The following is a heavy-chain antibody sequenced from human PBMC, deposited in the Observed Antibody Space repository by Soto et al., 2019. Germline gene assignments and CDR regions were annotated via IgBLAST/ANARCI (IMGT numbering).Heavy chain of an antibody. CDR1: GLTFSSYA. J-gene: IGHJ6*02. CDR2: ISGSGGST. V-gene: IGHV3-23*01. Sequence: EVQLLESGGGLVQPGGSLRLSCAASGLTFSSYAMSWVRQAPGKGLEWVSAISGSGGSTYYADSVKGRFTISRDNSKNTLYLQMNSLRAEDTAVYYCAKVGCGESSTSCLYYYYYGMDVWGQGTTVTVSS. D-gene: IGHD2-2*01. CDR3: AKVGCGESSTSCLYYYYYGMDV.